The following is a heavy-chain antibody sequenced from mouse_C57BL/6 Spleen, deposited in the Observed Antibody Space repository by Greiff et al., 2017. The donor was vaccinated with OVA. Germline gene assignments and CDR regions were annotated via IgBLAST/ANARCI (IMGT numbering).Heavy chain of an antibody. V-gene: IGHV1-12*01. CDR2: IYPGNGVT. Sequence: LQQSGAELARPGASVKMSCKASGYTFTSYNLPWVKQTPRQGLEWIGAIYPGNGVTSYHQQFNGKATLTGDKSSSTAYMQLSSLTSEDSAVYFCARSVTVYYMDYWGQGTTLTVSS. CDR1: GYTFTSYN. J-gene: IGHJ2*01. CDR3: ARSVTVYYMDY. D-gene: IGHD2-2*01.